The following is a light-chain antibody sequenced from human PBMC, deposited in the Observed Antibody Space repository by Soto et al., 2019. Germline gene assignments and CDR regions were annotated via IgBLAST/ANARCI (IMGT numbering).Light chain of an antibody. Sequence: QSVLTQPASVSGSPGQSITISCTGTSSDVGGYNYVSWYQQNPGKAPKLLIYDVTKRPSGVSNRFSGSKSGNTASLTISGLQAEDEADYYCSSYTSSSTYVFGTGTKVNVL. CDR2: DVT. CDR3: SSYTSSSTYV. J-gene: IGLJ1*01. V-gene: IGLV2-14*01. CDR1: SSDVGGYNY.